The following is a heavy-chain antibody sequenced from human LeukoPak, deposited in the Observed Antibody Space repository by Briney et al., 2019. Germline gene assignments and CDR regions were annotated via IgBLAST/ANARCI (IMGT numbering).Heavy chain of an antibody. D-gene: IGHD3-22*01. V-gene: IGHV4-39*07. CDR3: ARDRTYYYDSSGYYYVFDY. J-gene: IGHJ4*02. CDR2: INHSGST. Sequence: SETLSLTCTVSGGSISSSSYYWGWIRQPPGKGLEWIGEINHSGSTNYNPSLNSRVTMSVDTSKNQFSLKLSSVTAADTAVYYYARDRTYYYDSSGYYYVFDYWGQGTLVTVSS. CDR1: GGSISSSSYY.